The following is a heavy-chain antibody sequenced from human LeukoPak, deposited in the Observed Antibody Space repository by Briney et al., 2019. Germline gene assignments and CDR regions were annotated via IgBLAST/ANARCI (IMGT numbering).Heavy chain of an antibody. Sequence: GGSLRLSCAASGFLFSTYTMNWVRQVPGKGLEWISYIDSSANTTYYAGSVQGRFTISRDNAKNSLYLQMRSLRVEDTAFYYCASAHGGSGYDRPFDYWGQGTLVTVSS. D-gene: IGHD5-12*01. CDR2: IDSSANTT. CDR3: ASAHGGSGYDRPFDY. J-gene: IGHJ4*02. CDR1: GFLFSTYT. V-gene: IGHV3-48*04.